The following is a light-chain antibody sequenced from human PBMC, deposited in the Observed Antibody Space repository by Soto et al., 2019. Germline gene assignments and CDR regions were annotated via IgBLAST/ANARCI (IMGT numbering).Light chain of an antibody. V-gene: IGLV4-69*01. Sequence: QSVLTQSPSASASLGASVKLTCTLSSGHSSYAIAWHQQQPEKGPRYLMKVNSDGSHNKGDGIPDRFSGSSSGAERYLTISRLQSEDEADYYCQTWGTGIAVFGGGTQLTVL. J-gene: IGLJ7*01. CDR2: VNSDGSH. CDR1: SGHSSYA. CDR3: QTWGTGIAV.